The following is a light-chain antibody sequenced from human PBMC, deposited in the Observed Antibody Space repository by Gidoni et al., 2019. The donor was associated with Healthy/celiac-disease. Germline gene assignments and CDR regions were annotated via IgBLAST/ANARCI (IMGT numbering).Light chain of an antibody. CDR3: QFRDT. CDR2: GAS. CDR1: QSVSSN. Sequence: EIVMTQSPATLSVSPGERATLSCRASQSVSSNLAWYQQKPGQAPRLLIYGASTRATGIPARFSGSGSGTAFTLTISSLQSEDFAVYYCQFRDTFGQGTKLEIK. V-gene: IGKV3-15*01. J-gene: IGKJ2*01.